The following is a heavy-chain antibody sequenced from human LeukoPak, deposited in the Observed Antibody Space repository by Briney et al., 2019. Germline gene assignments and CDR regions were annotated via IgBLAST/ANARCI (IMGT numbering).Heavy chain of an antibody. J-gene: IGHJ4*02. Sequence: SQALSLTCTVSGGSISSGDYYWSWIRQPPGKGLEWIACMYYSGSTYYNPSLKSRVTMSADTSKNQLSLKLSSVTAADTAVYYCARSGGSTPDYWGQGTLVTVSS. CDR2: MYYSGST. D-gene: IGHD6-25*01. CDR3: ARSGGSTPDY. V-gene: IGHV4-30-4*01. CDR1: GGSISSGDYY.